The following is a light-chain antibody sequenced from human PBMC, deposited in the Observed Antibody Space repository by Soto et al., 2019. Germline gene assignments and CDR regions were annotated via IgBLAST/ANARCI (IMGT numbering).Light chain of an antibody. J-gene: IGKJ4*01. V-gene: IGKV2-24*01. CDR1: QSLLHSDANTY. Sequence: DIVMTQTPLSSPVTLGQPASISCRSSQSLLHSDANTYLSWLQQRPGQPPRLLIYQISNRFSGVPDRFSGSGAGTDFTLKISRVEAEDVGVYYCMQATQVPLTFGGGTKVEIK. CDR3: MQATQVPLT. CDR2: QIS.